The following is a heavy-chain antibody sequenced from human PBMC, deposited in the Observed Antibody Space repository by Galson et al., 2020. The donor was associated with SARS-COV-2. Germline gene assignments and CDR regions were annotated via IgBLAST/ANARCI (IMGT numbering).Heavy chain of an antibody. J-gene: IGHJ3*02. CDR3: AAPNCSSTSCYDAFDS. V-gene: IGHV1-58*01. D-gene: IGHD2-2*01. CDR1: GFTFTSSA. CDR2: IAVGSGNT. Sequence: SVKVSCKASGFTFTSSAVQWVRQASGHRLEWIGWIAVGSGNTNYAPKFQARVTITRDMSTSTDYMELSRLRSEDTAEYYCAAPNCSSTSCYDAFDSWGQGTMFTVAS.